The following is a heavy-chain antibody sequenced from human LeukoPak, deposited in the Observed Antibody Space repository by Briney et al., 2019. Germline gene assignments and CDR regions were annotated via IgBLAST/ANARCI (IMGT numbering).Heavy chain of an antibody. Sequence: GGSLRLSCVASGLTFDDYGMSWVRQAPGKGLEWVSGINWNGGTTTYADSVKGRFTISRDNAKNSLYLQMNSLRVEDTAFYYCASNSGANVYTYSFQYWGRGTLVTVSS. J-gene: IGHJ4*02. D-gene: IGHD1-26*01. V-gene: IGHV3-20*04. CDR2: INWNGGTT. CDR3: ASNSGANVYTYSFQY. CDR1: GLTFDDYG.